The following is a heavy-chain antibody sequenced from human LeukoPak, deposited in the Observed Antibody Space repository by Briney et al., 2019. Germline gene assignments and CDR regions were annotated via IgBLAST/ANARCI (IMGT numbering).Heavy chain of an antibody. CDR2: ISAYNGNT. Sequence: GSVKVSCKASGYTFTSYGITWVRQAPGQGLEWMGWISAYNGNTNYAQKFQGRLTMTTDTSTNTAYMELRSLRPDDTAVYYCARDFFHGHCSGLTCFLLDSWGQGSLVTVSS. CDR1: GYTFTSYG. CDR3: ARDFFHGHCSGLTCFLLDS. D-gene: IGHD2-15*01. V-gene: IGHV1-18*01. J-gene: IGHJ4*02.